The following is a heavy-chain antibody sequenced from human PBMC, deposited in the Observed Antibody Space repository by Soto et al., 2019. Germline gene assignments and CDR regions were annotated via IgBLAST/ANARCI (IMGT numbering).Heavy chain of an antibody. CDR3: ARQIYDSDTGPNFQYYFDS. CDR2: IDPSDSQT. V-gene: IGHV5-10-1*01. Sequence: PGESLKISCKGSGCSFAGYWITWVRQKPGKGLEWMGRIDPSDSQTYYSPSFRGHVTISVTKSITTVFLQWSSLRASGTAMYYCARQIYDSDTGPNFQYYFDSWGQGTPVTSPQ. D-gene: IGHD3-22*01. CDR1: GCSFAGYW. J-gene: IGHJ4*02.